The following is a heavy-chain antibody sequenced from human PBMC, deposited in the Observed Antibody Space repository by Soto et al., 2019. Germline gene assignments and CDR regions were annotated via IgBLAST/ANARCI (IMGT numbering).Heavy chain of an antibody. Sequence: SETLSISCTVSGGSSSSTNSYWGVIRQPPGKVLEWIGSIYYSGSTYYNPSLKSRVTISVDTSKNQFSLKLSSVTAADTAVYYCARHPVVAATGAFDIWGQGTMVT. J-gene: IGHJ3*02. CDR1: GGSSSSTNSY. V-gene: IGHV4-39*01. CDR2: IYYSGST. D-gene: IGHD2-15*01. CDR3: ARHPVVAATGAFDI.